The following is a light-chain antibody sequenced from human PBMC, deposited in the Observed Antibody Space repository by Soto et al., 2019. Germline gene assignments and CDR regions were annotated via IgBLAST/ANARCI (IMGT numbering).Light chain of an antibody. CDR1: HSVGSL. V-gene: IGKV3-15*01. CDR2: GAS. CDR3: QQYNNWPIT. J-gene: IGKJ5*01. Sequence: EVVMTQSPATLSVSPGERATVSCRASHSVGSLLAWYQQKPGQAPRLLIYGASTRATGIPARFTGSGSGTEFTLTISSLQSEDFVVYYCQQYNNWPITFGPGTRLEIK.